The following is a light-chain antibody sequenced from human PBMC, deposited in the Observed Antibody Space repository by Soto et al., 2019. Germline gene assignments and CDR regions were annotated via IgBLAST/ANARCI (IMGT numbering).Light chain of an antibody. Sequence: QSALTQPASVSGSPGRSITISCTGTSSDVGGYNYVSWYQQHPGKAPKLMIYDVSNRPSGVSNRFSGSKSGNTASLTISGLQAEDEADYYCSSYTSSNVVFGGGTKLTVL. V-gene: IGLV2-14*01. CDR2: DVS. CDR3: SSYTSSNVV. J-gene: IGLJ2*01. CDR1: SSDVGGYNY.